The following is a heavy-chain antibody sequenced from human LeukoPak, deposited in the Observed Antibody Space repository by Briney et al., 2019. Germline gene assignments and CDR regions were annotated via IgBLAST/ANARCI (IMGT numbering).Heavy chain of an antibody. D-gene: IGHD2-15*01. CDR3: ARDRGYCSGGSCYSYYYYGMDV. Sequence: SGTLSLTCTVSGGSINSYYWSWIRQPAGKGLEWIGRIYTSGSTNYNPSLKSRVTMSVDTSKNQFSLKLSSVTAADTAVYYCARDRGYCSGGSCYSYYYYGMDVWGQGTTVTVSS. J-gene: IGHJ6*02. CDR2: IYTSGST. CDR1: GGSINSYY. V-gene: IGHV4-4*07.